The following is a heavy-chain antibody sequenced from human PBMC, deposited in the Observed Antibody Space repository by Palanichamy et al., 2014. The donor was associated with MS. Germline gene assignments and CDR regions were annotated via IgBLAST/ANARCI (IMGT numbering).Heavy chain of an antibody. V-gene: IGHV3-23*01. J-gene: IGHJ4*02. CDR3: AKRGPTSGWQYFDY. CDR1: GFTFSSYA. CDR2: ISSFGDDT. Sequence: EVQLLESGGGLVQPGGSLRLSCAASGFTFSSYAMNWVRQAPGKGLEWVSAISSFGDDTYYADSVKGRFTISRDNSKNTLYLQMNSLRAEDTAVYYCAKRGPTSGWQYFDYWGQGTLVTVSS. D-gene: IGHD6-19*01.